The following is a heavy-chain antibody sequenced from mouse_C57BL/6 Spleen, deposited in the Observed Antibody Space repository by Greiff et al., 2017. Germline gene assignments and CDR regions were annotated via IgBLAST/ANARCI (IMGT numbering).Heavy chain of an antibody. CDR3: GRGSSGYNDAMDY. CDR2: IDPSASDT. Sequence: QVQLQQPGAELVRPGSSVKLSCKASGYTFTSYWMHWVKQRPIQGLEWIGNIDPSASDTPSNQKFTDKATLTVSKSSSTAYMQLSSLTSEDSAVYYCGRGSSGYNDAMDYWGQGTSVTVSS. J-gene: IGHJ4*01. V-gene: IGHV1-52*01. CDR1: GYTFTSYW. D-gene: IGHD3-2*02.